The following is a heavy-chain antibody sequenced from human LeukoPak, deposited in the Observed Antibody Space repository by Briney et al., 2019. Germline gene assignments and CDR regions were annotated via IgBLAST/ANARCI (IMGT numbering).Heavy chain of an antibody. CDR2: ISAYNGNT. CDR3: ARDYYDFWSGYYTASGY. CDR1: GHTFTSYG. V-gene: IGHV1-18*01. D-gene: IGHD3-3*01. Sequence: ASVKVSCKASGHTFTSYGISWVRQAPGQGLEWMGWISAYNGNTNYAQKLQGRVTMTTDTSTSTAYMELRSLRSDDTAVYYCARDYYDFWSGYYTASGYWGQGTLVTVSS. J-gene: IGHJ4*02.